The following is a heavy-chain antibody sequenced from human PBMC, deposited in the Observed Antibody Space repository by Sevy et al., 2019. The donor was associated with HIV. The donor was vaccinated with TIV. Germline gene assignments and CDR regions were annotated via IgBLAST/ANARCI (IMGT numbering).Heavy chain of an antibody. CDR3: AKDVGVGATINYYYGMDV. D-gene: IGHD1-26*01. J-gene: IGHJ6*02. V-gene: IGHV3-9*01. CDR1: GFTFDDYA. Sequence: SLKISCAASGFTFDDYAMHWVRQAPGKGLEWVSGISWNSGSIGYADSVKGRLTISRDNAKNSLYLQMNSLRAEDTALYYCAKDVGVGATINYYYGMDVWGQGTTVTVSS. CDR2: ISWNSGSI.